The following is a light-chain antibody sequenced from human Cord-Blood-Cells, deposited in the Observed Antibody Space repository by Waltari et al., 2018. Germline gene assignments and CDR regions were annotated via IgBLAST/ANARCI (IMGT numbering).Light chain of an antibody. CDR2: DVR. Sequence: QSALTQPRSVSGSPGQSVTISCTGTSSDVGGYNYVSWYQQHPGKAPKLMIYDVRKRPSGVPYRFSGSKSGNTASLTISVLQAEDEADYYGCSYAGSYTGVFGTGTKVTVL. J-gene: IGLJ1*01. CDR1: SSDVGGYNY. V-gene: IGLV2-11*02. CDR3: CSYAGSYTGV.